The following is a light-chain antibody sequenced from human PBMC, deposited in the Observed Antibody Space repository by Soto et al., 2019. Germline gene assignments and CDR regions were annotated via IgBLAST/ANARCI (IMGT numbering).Light chain of an antibody. CDR1: QSITKW. CDR2: ETS. J-gene: IGKJ2*03. Sequence: DIQMTQSPSTLSASVGDRVTITCRASQSITKWLAWYQQKAGKAPKLLIYETSILEGGVPSRFSGTGSGTEFTLIISSLQHDDFATYYCQHYESYSMYSFGQGTKLES. CDR3: QHYESYSMYS. V-gene: IGKV1-5*03.